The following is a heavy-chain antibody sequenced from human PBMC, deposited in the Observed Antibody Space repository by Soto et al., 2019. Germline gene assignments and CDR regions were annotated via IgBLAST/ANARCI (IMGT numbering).Heavy chain of an antibody. CDR1: GDSISSGGYY. V-gene: IGHV4-39*01. J-gene: IGHJ6*02. CDR3: VSRLGYGYAMDV. D-gene: IGHD5-12*01. Sequence: QLQLQESGPGLVKPSETLSLTCTVSGDSISSGGYYWGWIRQPPGKGLEWIGSIYYSGNTFYNPSLKSRVTISRDTYRNQFSLRLSSVTAADTAVYYCVSRLGYGYAMDVWGQGTTVTVSS. CDR2: IYYSGNT.